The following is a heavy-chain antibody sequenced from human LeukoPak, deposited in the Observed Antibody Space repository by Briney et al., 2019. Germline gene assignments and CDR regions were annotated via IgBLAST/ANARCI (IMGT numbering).Heavy chain of an antibody. V-gene: IGHV6-1*01. Sequence: SQTLSLTCAISGDSVSSSSAAWSWIRQSPSRGLEWLGRTYYRSKWYNDYAVSVKSRITINPDTSKNQFSLQLNSMTPEDTAVYYCARGDNWNFDYWGQGTLVTVSS. CDR1: GDSVSSSSAA. J-gene: IGHJ4*02. CDR2: TYYRSKWYN. D-gene: IGHD1-20*01. CDR3: ARGDNWNFDY.